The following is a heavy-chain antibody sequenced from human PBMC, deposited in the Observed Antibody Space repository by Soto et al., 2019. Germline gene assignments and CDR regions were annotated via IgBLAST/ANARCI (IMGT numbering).Heavy chain of an antibody. CDR3: ARDYYDSSGYYYNQYYFDY. CDR1: GYTFTSYG. CDR2: ISAYNGNT. Sequence: HVQLVQSGAEVKKPGASVKVSCKASGYTFTSYGISWVRQAPGQGLEWMGWISAYNGNTNYAQKLQGRVTMTTDTSTSTAYMELRSLRSDDTAVYYCARDYYDSSGYYYNQYYFDYWGQGTLVTVSS. D-gene: IGHD3-22*01. J-gene: IGHJ4*02. V-gene: IGHV1-18*01.